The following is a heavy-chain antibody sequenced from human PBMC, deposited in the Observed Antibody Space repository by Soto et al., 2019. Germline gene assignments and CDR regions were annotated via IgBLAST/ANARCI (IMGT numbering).Heavy chain of an antibody. Sequence: SVKVSCKASGGTFSSYAISWVRQAPGQGLEWMGGIIPIFGTANYAQKFQGRVTITADESTSTAYMELSSLRSEDTAVYYCATGSDHYYDSRALAFDLWGQGTMVNV. CDR2: IIPIFGTA. CDR3: ATGSDHYYDSRALAFDL. D-gene: IGHD3-22*01. CDR1: GGTFSSYA. V-gene: IGHV1-69*13. J-gene: IGHJ3*01.